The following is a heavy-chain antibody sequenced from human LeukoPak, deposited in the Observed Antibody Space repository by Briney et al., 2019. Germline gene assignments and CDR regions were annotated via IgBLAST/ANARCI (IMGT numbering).Heavy chain of an antibody. J-gene: IGHJ6*03. CDR3: VRNAASDFYYYMGA. V-gene: IGHV3-23*01. CDR2: ISNYGHKT. D-gene: IGHD6-25*01. CDR1: GFTFYSYA. Sequence: PGGSLRLSCVASGFTFYSYAMGWVRQSPGRGLECVSAISNYGHKTSYTDSVRGRFTISRDNSRNTVYLQMSSLRAEDTGIYYCVRNAASDFYYYMGAWGRGTTLIVS.